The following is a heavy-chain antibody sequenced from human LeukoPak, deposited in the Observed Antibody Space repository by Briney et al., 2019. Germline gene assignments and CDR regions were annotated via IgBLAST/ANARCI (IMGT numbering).Heavy chain of an antibody. CDR1: GFTFSSYW. D-gene: IGHD3-10*01. CDR2: IKQDGREK. CDR3: ARDHYYGSGSLDY. V-gene: IGHV3-7*03. J-gene: IGHJ4*02. Sequence: GGSLRLSCAASGFTFSSYWMSWVRQAPGKGLEWVANIKQDGREKYYVDSVKGRFTISRDNAKNSLYLQMNSLRAEDTAVYYCARDHYYGSGSLDYWGQGTLVTVSS.